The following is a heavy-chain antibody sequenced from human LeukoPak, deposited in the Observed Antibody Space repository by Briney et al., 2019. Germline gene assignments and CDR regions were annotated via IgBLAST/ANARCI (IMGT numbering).Heavy chain of an antibody. CDR1: GFTFSSYE. D-gene: IGHD2-2*01. J-gene: IGHJ4*02. V-gene: IGHV3-48*03. CDR3: ARSHLEYCGSTSCYLRSYNFDY. CDR2: ISGSGSNM. Sequence: PGESLRLSCAASGFTFSSYEMNWVRQAPGKGLEWVSYISGSGSNMYYADSVKGRSTISRDNAKNSLYLQMYSLRAEDTAVYYCARSHLEYCGSTSCYLRSYNFDYWGQGTLVTVSS.